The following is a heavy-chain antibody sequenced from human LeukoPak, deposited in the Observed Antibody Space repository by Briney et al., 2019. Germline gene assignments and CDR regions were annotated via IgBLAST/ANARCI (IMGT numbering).Heavy chain of an antibody. J-gene: IGHJ4*02. D-gene: IGHD5-12*01. CDR3: ARPLSGYDYSPFDY. CDR1: GGSISSSSYY. V-gene: IGHV4-39*07. Sequence: SQTLSLTCTVSGGSISSSSYYWGWIRQPPGKGLEWIGSIYYSGSTYYNPSLKSRVTISVDTSKNQFSLKLSSVTAADTAVYYCARPLSGYDYSPFDYWGQGTLVTVSS. CDR2: IYYSGST.